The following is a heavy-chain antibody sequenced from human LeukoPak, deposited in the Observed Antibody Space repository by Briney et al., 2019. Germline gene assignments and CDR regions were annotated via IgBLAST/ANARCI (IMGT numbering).Heavy chain of an antibody. D-gene: IGHD3-22*01. CDR3: ARDPYYDSSGYHDY. Sequence: GGSLRLSCAASGFTFSSYAMHWVRQAPGKGLEWVAVISYDGSNKYYADSVKGRFTISRDNSKNTLYLQMNSLRAEDTAVYYCARDPYYDSSGYHDYWGQGTLVTASS. J-gene: IGHJ4*02. V-gene: IGHV3-30*04. CDR2: ISYDGSNK. CDR1: GFTFSSYA.